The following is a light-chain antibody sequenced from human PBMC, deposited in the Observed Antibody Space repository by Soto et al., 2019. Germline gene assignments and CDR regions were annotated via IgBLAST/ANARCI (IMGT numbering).Light chain of an antibody. Sequence: EIVLTQSPATLSLSPGERATLSCRASQSVSSYLAWYQQKPGQAPRLLIYDASNRATGIPARFSGSGSGTDFNLTISSLEPEDFAVYYCQRRSNWPSAFTFGPGTKVDIK. CDR3: QRRSNWPSAFT. V-gene: IGKV3-11*01. CDR2: DAS. J-gene: IGKJ3*01. CDR1: QSVSSY.